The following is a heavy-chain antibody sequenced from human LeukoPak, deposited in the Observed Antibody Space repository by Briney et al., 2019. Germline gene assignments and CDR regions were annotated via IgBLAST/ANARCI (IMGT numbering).Heavy chain of an antibody. Sequence: ASVKVSCKASGYTFTGYYIHWVRQAPGQGLEWMGWINPNSGGTNYAQNFQGRVTLTRDTSISTAYMELSRLRSDDAAVYYCAREMNSGYDEGGLEYWGQGTLVTVSS. V-gene: IGHV1-2*02. D-gene: IGHD5-12*01. J-gene: IGHJ4*02. CDR1: GYTFTGYY. CDR3: AREMNSGYDEGGLEY. CDR2: INPNSGGT.